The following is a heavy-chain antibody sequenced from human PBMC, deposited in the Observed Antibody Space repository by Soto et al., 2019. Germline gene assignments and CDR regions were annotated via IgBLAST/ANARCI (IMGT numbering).Heavy chain of an antibody. CDR2: IYHNGNT. J-gene: IGHJ4*02. CDR3: TRDGGAVADY. V-gene: IGHV4-61*01. CDR1: GDSVSNTFYY. D-gene: IGHD6-19*01. Sequence: QVQLQESGPGLVKPSETLSLTCSVSGDSVSNTFYYWNWIRQPPGKGLEWIGYIYHNGNTNYNPSLTSRVTMSMDASKNQFSLKLRSVTAADTAVYYCTRDGGAVADYWGQGTLVTVSS.